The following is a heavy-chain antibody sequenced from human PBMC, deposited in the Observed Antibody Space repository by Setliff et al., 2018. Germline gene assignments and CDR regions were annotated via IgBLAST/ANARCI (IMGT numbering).Heavy chain of an antibody. J-gene: IGHJ3*02. CDR2: INPNSGGT. CDR1: GYTFTGYY. V-gene: IGHV1-2*04. D-gene: IGHD1-7*01. Sequence: ASVKVSCKASGYTFTGYYMHWVRQAPGQGLEWMGWINPNSGGTNYAQKFQGWVTMTRETSISTAYMELRSLRCDDTAVYYCARGPAGTYAFDIWGQGTMVT. CDR3: ARGPAGTYAFDI.